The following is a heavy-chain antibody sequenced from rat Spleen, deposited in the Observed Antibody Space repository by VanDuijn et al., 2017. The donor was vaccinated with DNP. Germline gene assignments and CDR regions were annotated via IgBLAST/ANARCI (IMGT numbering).Heavy chain of an antibody. V-gene: IGHV3-3*01. CDR1: GYSITSSYR. CDR2: VNSAGTT. CDR3: ATVSYFDY. J-gene: IGHJ2*01. D-gene: IGHD5-1*01. Sequence: EVQLQESGPGLVKPSQSLSLTCSVTGYSITSSYRWNWIRKFPGNKLEWMGSVNSAGTTNYNPSLKIRISITRDTSKNQLFLQVNSVTTEDTATYYCATVSYFDYWGQGVMVTVSS.